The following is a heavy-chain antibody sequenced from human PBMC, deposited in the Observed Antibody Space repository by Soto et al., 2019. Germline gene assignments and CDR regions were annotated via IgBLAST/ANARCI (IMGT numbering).Heavy chain of an antibody. CDR2: ISYTGSTI. V-gene: IGHV3-48*03. CDR3: ARGLRNYYDRSGLHY. J-gene: IGHJ4*02. CDR1: EFTFSNYE. Sequence: PGGSLRLSCVDSEFTFSNYEMNWVRQAPGKGLEWVSYISYTGSTIYYADSVRGRFTISRDNSKNSLYLQMNSLRAEDTAVYYCARGLRNYYDRSGLHYWGQGTLVTVSS. D-gene: IGHD3-22*01.